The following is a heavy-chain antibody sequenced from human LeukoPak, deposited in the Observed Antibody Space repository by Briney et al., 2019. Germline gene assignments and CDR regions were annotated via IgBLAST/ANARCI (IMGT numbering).Heavy chain of an antibody. V-gene: IGHV5-10-1*01. J-gene: IGHJ5*02. CDR3: ARHVTRYCSGGSCCSNWFDP. CDR2: IDPSDSYT. Sequence: GESLKISCKGSGYSFTSYWISWVRQMPRKGLEWMGRIDPSDSYTNYSPSFQGHVTISADKSISTAYLQWSSLKASDTAMYYCARHVTRYCSGGSCCSNWFDPWGQGTLVTVSS. D-gene: IGHD2-15*01. CDR1: GYSFTSYW.